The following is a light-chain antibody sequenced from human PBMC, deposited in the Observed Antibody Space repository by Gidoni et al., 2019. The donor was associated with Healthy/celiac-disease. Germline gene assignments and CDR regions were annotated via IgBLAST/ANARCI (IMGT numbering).Light chain of an antibody. CDR1: QSISSY. Sequence: DIQMTQSPSSLSASVGDRVTITCRASQSISSYLNWYQQKPGKVPKLLIYAASSLQSGVPSRVSGSGSGTEFTLTISSLQPEDFATYYCQQSYSTPRTFGQGTKLEIK. V-gene: IGKV1-39*01. CDR2: AAS. J-gene: IGKJ2*01. CDR3: QQSYSTPRT.